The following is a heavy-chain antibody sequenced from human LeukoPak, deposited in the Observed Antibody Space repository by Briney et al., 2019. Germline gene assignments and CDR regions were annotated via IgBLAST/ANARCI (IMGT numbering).Heavy chain of an antibody. CDR2: IRKKGYGETT. CDR1: GFTFADDG. Sequence: GGPLRLSCTASGFTFADDGWSWFRQAPGKGLEWICFIRKKGYGETTDYAASVRGRFTISRDDARSIAYLQMNSLKTEDTALYYCSRGLHDYGDSNYYFDQWGRETLVTVSS. D-gene: IGHD4-17*01. CDR3: SRGLHDYGDSNYYFDQ. J-gene: IGHJ4*02. V-gene: IGHV3-49*03.